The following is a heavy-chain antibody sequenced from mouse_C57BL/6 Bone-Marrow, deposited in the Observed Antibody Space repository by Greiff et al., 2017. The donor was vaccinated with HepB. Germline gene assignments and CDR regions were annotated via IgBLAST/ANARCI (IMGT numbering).Heavy chain of an antibody. V-gene: IGHV1-26*01. J-gene: IGHJ2*01. CDR3: ARYDYSNYFFFDY. Sequence: EVQLQQSGPELVKPGASVKISCKASGYTFTDYYMNWVKQSHGKSLEWIGDINPNNGGTSYNQKFKGKATLTVDKSSSTAYMELRSLTSEDSAVYYCARYDYSNYFFFDYWGQGTTLTVSS. D-gene: IGHD2-5*01. CDR1: GYTFTDYY. CDR2: INPNNGGT.